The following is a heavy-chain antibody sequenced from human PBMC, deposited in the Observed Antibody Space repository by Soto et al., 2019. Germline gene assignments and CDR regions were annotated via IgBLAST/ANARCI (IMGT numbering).Heavy chain of an antibody. CDR3: ARDGLPFYYDSSGYTYNWFDP. V-gene: IGHV3-30*19. CDR2: IWYDGSNK. Sequence: QVQLEESGGGVVQPGRSLRLSCAASGFTFSSYGMHWVRQAPGKGLEWVAVIWYDGSNKYYADSVKGRFTISRDNSKNTLYLQMNSLRAEDTAVYYCARDGLPFYYDSSGYTYNWFDPWGQGTLVTVSS. CDR1: GFTFSSYG. J-gene: IGHJ5*02. D-gene: IGHD3-22*01.